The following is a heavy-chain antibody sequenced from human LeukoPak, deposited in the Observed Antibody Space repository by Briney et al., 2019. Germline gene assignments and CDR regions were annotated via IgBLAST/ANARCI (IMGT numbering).Heavy chain of an antibody. J-gene: IGHJ4*02. CDR2: ISGSGGST. CDR3: AKGTDLLFSTYFDY. D-gene: IGHD2/OR15-2a*01. CDR1: GFTFSSYA. V-gene: IGHV3-23*01. Sequence: GGSLRLSCAASGFTFSSYAMSWVRQAPGKGLEWLSAISGSGGSTYYADSVKGRFTISRDNSKNTLYLQMNSLRAEDTAVYYCAKGTDLLFSTYFDYWGQGTLVTVSS.